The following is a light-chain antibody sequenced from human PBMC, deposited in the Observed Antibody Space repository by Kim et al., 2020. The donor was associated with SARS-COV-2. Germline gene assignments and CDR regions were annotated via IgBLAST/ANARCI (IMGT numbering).Light chain of an antibody. CDR3: SSYTSSSTLWV. J-gene: IGLJ3*02. CDR1: SSDVGGYNY. Sequence: QSALTQPASVSGSPGQSITISCTGTSSDVGGYNYVSWYQQHPGKAPKLMIYDVSNRPSGASNRFSGSKSGNTASLTISGLQAEDEADYYCSSYTSSSTLWVFGGGTQLTVL. V-gene: IGLV2-14*03. CDR2: DVS.